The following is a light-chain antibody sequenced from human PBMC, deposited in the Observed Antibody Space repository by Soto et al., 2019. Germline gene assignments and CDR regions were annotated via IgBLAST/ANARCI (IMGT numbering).Light chain of an antibody. V-gene: IGKV3-20*01. CDR3: QQYSSLPRT. CDR2: SAS. J-gene: IGKJ1*01. CDR1: QSVSGKY. Sequence: EIVLTQSPGTLSLSPGERATLSCRASQSVSGKYLAWYHQRPGQAPRVLIHSASSRATGIPDRFTGSGSGTDFTLTITRLEPEDFGVYYCQQYSSLPRTFGQGTKVDI.